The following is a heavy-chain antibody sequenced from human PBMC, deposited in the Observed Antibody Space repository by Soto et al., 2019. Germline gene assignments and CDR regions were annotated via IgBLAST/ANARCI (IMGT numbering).Heavy chain of an antibody. Sequence: QVQLVESGGGVVQPGRSLSLSCAASGFTFSSYGMHWVRQAPGKGLEWVAVISYDGSNKYYADSVKGRFTISRDNSKNTLYLQMNSLRAEDTAVYYCAKDGAAQTYGMDVWGQGTTVTVSS. J-gene: IGHJ6*02. V-gene: IGHV3-30*18. CDR1: GFTFSSYG. D-gene: IGHD6-6*01. CDR3: AKDGAAQTYGMDV. CDR2: ISYDGSNK.